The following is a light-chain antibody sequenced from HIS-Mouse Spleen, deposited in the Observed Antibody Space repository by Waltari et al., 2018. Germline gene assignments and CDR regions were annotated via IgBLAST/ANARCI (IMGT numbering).Light chain of an antibody. Sequence: SYELTQPPSVSVSPGQTARLTCSGAALPKQYPYWYQQKPGQAPVLVIYKDSERPSGIPERFSGSSSGTTVTLTISGVQAEDEADYYCQSADSSGTNWVFGGGTKLTVL. J-gene: IGLJ3*02. CDR2: KDS. CDR3: QSADSSGTNWV. V-gene: IGLV3-25*03. CDR1: ALPKQY.